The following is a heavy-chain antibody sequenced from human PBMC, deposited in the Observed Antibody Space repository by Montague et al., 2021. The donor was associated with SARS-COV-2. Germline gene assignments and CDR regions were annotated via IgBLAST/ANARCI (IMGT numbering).Heavy chain of an antibody. CDR3: ARSGEGGTSWPFDY. V-gene: IGHV4-61*02. CDR1: GGSIRSGSYN. CDR2: IYTRGGT. J-gene: IGHJ4*02. D-gene: IGHD6-13*01. Sequence: TLSLTCTVSGGSIRSGSYNWSWIRQSAGKGLEWIGRIYTRGGTYYNPSLKSRVTISIGTSKNQLSLKLSSVTAADAAMYYCARSGEGGTSWPFDYWGQGTLATVPS.